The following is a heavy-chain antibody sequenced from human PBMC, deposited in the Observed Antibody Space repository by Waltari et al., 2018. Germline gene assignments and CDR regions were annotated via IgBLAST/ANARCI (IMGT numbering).Heavy chain of an antibody. J-gene: IGHJ2*01. CDR1: GYSISSGYY. D-gene: IGHD1-26*01. V-gene: IGHV4-38-2*01. CDR3: ARGRIDGSVSPLGL. Sequence: QVQLQESGPGLVKSSETLSLTCAVSGYSISSGYYWGWIRQPPGKGLELIGSIYHSGNTYYTPSLKSRVTISVDTSKNQFSLKLSSVTAADTALYYCARGRIDGSVSPLGLWGRGTLVTVSS. CDR2: IYHSGNT.